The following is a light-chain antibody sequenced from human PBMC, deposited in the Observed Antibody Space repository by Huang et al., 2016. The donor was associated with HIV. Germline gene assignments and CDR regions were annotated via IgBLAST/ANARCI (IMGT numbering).Light chain of an antibody. Sequence: EIVLTQSPATLSLSPGERATLSCRASQSVGSFLAWYHQKPGQAPSLLIYDASYRATGIPARFSGSGSGTDFTLTISSLEPEDFAVYYCQQRTYSFTFGPGTKVD. J-gene: IGKJ3*01. V-gene: IGKV3-11*01. CDR1: QSVGSF. CDR2: DAS. CDR3: QQRTYSFT.